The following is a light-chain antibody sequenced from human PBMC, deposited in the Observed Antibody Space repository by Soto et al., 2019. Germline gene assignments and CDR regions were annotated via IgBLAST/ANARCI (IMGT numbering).Light chain of an antibody. Sequence: DIVMTQSAATLSGSPGEGATLSCRAGQGGTTNFAWYQQKYGQSPSLLIYDVSIRATGVPARFSATVYETDFNLTISGLQSEDSAVYFCQQYNNWPFSFGQGTRLEIK. J-gene: IGKJ5*01. CDR1: QGGTTN. CDR3: QQYNNWPFS. V-gene: IGKV3-15*01. CDR2: DVS.